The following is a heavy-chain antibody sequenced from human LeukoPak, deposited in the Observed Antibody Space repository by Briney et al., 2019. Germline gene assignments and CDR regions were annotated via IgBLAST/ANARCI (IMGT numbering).Heavy chain of an antibody. CDR2: IYYSGTT. Sequence: PSETLSLTCTVSGGSFSSSDYYWGWIRQPPGKGLEWIGSIYYSGTTYYNPSLKSRVTISVDTSKNQFSLKLSSVTAADTAVYYCARAAYGSGSYYFFKEVGATEGYYFDYWGQGTLVTVSS. J-gene: IGHJ4*02. D-gene: IGHD3-10*01. CDR1: GGSFSSSDYY. V-gene: IGHV4-39*07. CDR3: ARAAYGSGSYYFFKEVGATEGYYFDY.